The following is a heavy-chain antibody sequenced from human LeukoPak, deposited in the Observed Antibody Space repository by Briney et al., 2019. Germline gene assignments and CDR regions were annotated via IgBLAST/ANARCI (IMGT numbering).Heavy chain of an antibody. CDR3: AKDFSQEGSHSVDF. V-gene: IGHV3-23*01. CDR1: GFTFSTYA. D-gene: IGHD2/OR15-2a*01. CDR2: ISTGYST. Sequence: GGSLRLSCAASGFTFSTYAMGWVRQAPGKGLEWVSAISTGYSTYYADSVKGRFIISRDNSKNTLFLQMNSLRAEDTAVYFCAKDFSQEGSHSVDFWGQGTLVTVSS. J-gene: IGHJ4*02.